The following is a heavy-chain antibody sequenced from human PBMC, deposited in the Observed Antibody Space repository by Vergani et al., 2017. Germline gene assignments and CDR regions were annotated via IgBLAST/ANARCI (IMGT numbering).Heavy chain of an antibody. J-gene: IGHJ6*02. Sequence: QVQLQESGPGLVKPSQTLSLTCTVSGGSISSGGYYWSWIRQHPGKGLEWIGYIYYSGSTYYNPSLKSRVTISVDTSKNQFSLKLNSVTAADTAVYYCARTSVGYSYGTRGYYYYGMDVWGQGTTVTVSS. V-gene: IGHV4-31*03. CDR1: GGSISSGGYY. CDR2: IYYSGST. CDR3: ARTSVGYSYGTRGYYYYGMDV. D-gene: IGHD5-18*01.